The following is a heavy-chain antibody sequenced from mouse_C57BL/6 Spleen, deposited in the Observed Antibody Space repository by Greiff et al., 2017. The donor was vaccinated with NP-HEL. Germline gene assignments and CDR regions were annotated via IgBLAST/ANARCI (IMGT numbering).Heavy chain of an antibody. Sequence: VQLQQSGAELVRPGTSVKMSCKASGYTFTNYWIGWAKQRPGHGLEWIGDIYPGGGYTNYNEKLKGKATLTADKSSSTAYMQISSLTSEDSAIYYSARDYDYDDGYAMDYWGQGTSVTVSS. V-gene: IGHV1-63*01. D-gene: IGHD2-4*01. J-gene: IGHJ4*01. CDR3: ARDYDYDDGYAMDY. CDR1: GYTFTNYW. CDR2: IYPGGGYT.